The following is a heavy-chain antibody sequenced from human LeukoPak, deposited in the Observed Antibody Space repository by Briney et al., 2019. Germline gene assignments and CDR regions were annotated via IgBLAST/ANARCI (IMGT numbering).Heavy chain of an antibody. J-gene: IGHJ6*02. CDR1: GFTFISYG. D-gene: IGHD6-19*01. CDR2: ISFDGSNA. CDR3: ATTSSRGWYVNYYSGMDV. Sequence: PGRSLRLSCAASGFTFISYGMHWVRQAPGKGLEWVAVISFDGSNAYYADSVKGRFTISRDNSENTLYLQMSSLSAEDTAVYYCATTSSRGWYVNYYSGMDVWGQGTTVTVSS. V-gene: IGHV3-30*03.